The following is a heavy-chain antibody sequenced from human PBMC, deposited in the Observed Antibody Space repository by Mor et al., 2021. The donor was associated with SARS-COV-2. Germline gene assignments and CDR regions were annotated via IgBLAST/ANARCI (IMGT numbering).Heavy chain of an antibody. Sequence: PSLKSRVTISVDTSKNQFSLKLSSVTAADTAVYYCARDSDYYDSLGYYGMDVWGQGTTVTVSS. V-gene: IGHV4-59*01. J-gene: IGHJ6*01. D-gene: IGHD3-22*01. CDR3: ARDSDYYDSLGYYGMDV.